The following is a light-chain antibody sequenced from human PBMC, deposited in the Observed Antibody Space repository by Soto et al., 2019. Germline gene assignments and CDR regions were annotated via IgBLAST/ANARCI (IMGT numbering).Light chain of an antibody. V-gene: IGKV1-39*01. CDR3: QQSYGAHPT. CDR1: QSIDTY. CDR2: AAS. Sequence: DIQMTQSPSSLSASVGDRVTITCRASQSIDTYLNWYQQKPGKAPKLLIYAASGLHSGVPARFSGSGSGTDFTLTISSLQHEDFETYYCQQSYGAHPTFGQGTKVDIK. J-gene: IGKJ2*01.